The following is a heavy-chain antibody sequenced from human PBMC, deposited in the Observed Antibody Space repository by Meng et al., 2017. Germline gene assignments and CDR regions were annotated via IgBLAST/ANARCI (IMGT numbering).Heavy chain of an antibody. CDR1: GFTFSSYA. Sequence: GQLVWSGGGLVKPGGSLRLSCAASGFTFSSYAMHWVRQAPGKGLEWVAVIYSGGSTYYADSVKGRFTISRDNSKNTLYLQMNSLRAEDTAVYYCARDLGYWGQGTLVTVSS. D-gene: IGHD3-16*01. CDR2: IYSGGST. J-gene: IGHJ4*02. CDR3: ARDLGY. V-gene: IGHV3-66*01.